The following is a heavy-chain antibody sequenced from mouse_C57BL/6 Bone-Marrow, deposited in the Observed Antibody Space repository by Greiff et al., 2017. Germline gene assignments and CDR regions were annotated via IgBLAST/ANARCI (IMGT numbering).Heavy chain of an antibody. J-gene: IGHJ3*01. CDR1: GYAFTNYL. V-gene: IGHV1-54*01. CDR3: ARDYYDYDLAWFAY. Sequence: QVQLQQSGAELVRPGTSVKVSCKASGYAFTNYLIEWVKQRPGQGLEWIGVINPGSGGTNYNEKFKGKATLTVDNSSSTAYMQLSSLTSAASAVYSCARDYYDYDLAWFAYWGQGTLVTVSA. CDR2: INPGSGGT. D-gene: IGHD2-4*01.